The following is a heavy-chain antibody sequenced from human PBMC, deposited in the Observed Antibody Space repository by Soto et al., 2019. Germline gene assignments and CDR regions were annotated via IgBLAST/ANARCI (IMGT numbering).Heavy chain of an antibody. CDR3: ARGEAITIFGVVPRGLDY. Sequence: PSETLSLTCSVSGTSVSNYYWSWIRQPAGKGLEHIGRIYTSGSTSYNPSLKSRVTMSIDTSKTQFSLNLSSVTAADTAVYYCARGEAITIFGVVPRGLDYWGQGTLVTVSS. J-gene: IGHJ4*02. D-gene: IGHD3-3*01. CDR1: GTSVSNYY. V-gene: IGHV4-4*07. CDR2: IYTSGST.